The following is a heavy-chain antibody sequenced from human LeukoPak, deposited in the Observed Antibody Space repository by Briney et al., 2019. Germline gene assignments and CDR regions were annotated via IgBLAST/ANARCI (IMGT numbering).Heavy chain of an antibody. Sequence: PGGSLRLSCAASGFTFSSYWMSRVRQAPGKGLEWVANIKQDGSEKYYVDSVKGRFTISRDNAKNSLYLQMNSLRAEDTAVYYCARAPNAIGYYYYYMDVWGKGTTVTISS. CDR2: IKQDGSEK. V-gene: IGHV3-7*01. CDR1: GFTFSSYW. CDR3: ARAPNAIGYYYYYMDV. J-gene: IGHJ6*03. D-gene: IGHD2-21*01.